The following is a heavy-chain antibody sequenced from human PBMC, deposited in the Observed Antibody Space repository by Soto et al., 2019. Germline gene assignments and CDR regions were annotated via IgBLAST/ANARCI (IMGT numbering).Heavy chain of an antibody. V-gene: IGHV3-23*01. J-gene: IGHJ4*01. CDR1: RFTSGYHA. CDR3: VSWVSAHFDS. D-gene: IGHD6-13*01. Sequence: QPGGSLGLSCAASRFTSGYHAMNWVRQAPGKGLEWVSTISSNGENTHYADSVKGRVIISSDNSSNTVALQMNSLRVEDTAIYYCVSWVSAHFDSWGQGTLVTVSS. CDR2: ISSNGENT.